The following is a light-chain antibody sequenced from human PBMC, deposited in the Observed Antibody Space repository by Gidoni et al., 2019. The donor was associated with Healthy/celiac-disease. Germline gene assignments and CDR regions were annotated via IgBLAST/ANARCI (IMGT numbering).Light chain of an antibody. Sequence: SYELTQPPSVSVSPGQTARITCSVDALPKQYAYWYQQKPGQAPVLVIYKDSERPSGISERFSGSSSGTTVTLTISGVQAEDEADYYCQSADSSGTYPVVFGGGTKLTVL. CDR1: ALPKQY. CDR2: KDS. CDR3: QSADSSGTYPVV. J-gene: IGLJ2*01. V-gene: IGLV3-25*03.